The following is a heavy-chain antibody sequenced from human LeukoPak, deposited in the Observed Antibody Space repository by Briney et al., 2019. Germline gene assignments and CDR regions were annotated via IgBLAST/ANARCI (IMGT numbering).Heavy chain of an antibody. CDR2: IIPIFGTA. V-gene: IGHV1-69*05. CDR1: GGTFSSYA. D-gene: IGHD2-15*01. Sequence: GASVKVSCKASGGTFSSYAISWVRQAPGQGLEWMGGIIPIFGTANYAQKFQGRVTITTDESTSTAYMELSSLRSDDTAVYYCARVPPIVVAAPGTIWFDPWGQGTLVTVSS. J-gene: IGHJ5*02. CDR3: ARVPPIVVAAPGTIWFDP.